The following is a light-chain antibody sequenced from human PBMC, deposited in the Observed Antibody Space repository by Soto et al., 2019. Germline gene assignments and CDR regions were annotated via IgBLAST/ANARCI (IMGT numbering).Light chain of an antibody. V-gene: IGKV1-5*03. CDR1: QSISSW. CDR3: QQYNRYSPWT. J-gene: IGKJ1*01. Sequence: DIQMTQSPSTLSASVGDRVTITCRASQSISSWLAWYQQKPGKAPKLLIYKASSLESGVPPRFSGRGSGTEFTLTISSLQPDDFATYYCQQYNRYSPWTFGQGTKVDIK. CDR2: KAS.